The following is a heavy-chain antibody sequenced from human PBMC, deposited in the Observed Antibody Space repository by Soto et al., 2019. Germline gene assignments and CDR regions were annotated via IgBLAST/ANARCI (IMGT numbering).Heavy chain of an antibody. CDR2: INHNSGDT. V-gene: IGHV1-2*04. D-gene: IGHD1-26*01. CDR3: ARGPGSRDAFDI. J-gene: IGHJ3*02. CDR1: GYTFTGYY. Sequence: ASVKVSCKASGYTFTGYYMHWVRQAPGQGLEWMGWINHNSGDTNYAQKFQGWVTMTRDMSISTAYMELSRLRYDDTAMYCCARGPGSRDAFDIWGQGTMVTVSS.